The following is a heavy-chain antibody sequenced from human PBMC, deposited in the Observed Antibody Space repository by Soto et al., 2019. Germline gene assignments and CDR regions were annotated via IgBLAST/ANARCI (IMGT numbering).Heavy chain of an antibody. CDR1: GFTFSSYA. CDR3: AKVRTGTTGAQGMDV. Sequence: GGSLRLSCAASGFTFSSYAMTWVRQTPGKGLEWVSAVGVAGGSTYYEDSVKGRFTISRDNSRDTLYLQMNSLRAEDTAVYFCAKVRTGTTGAQGMDVWGQGTTVTVSS. V-gene: IGHV3-23*01. D-gene: IGHD1-1*01. CDR2: VGVAGGST. J-gene: IGHJ6*02.